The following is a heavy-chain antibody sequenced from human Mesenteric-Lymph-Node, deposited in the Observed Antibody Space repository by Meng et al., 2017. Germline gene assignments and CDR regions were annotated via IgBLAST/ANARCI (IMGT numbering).Heavy chain of an antibody. CDR3: VKRAWLES. V-gene: IGHV3-23*01. J-gene: IGHJ5*01. Sequence: GESLKISCAASGFSFSDQSMSWVRQAPGKGLEWVSVILERDGSTYYADSVKGRFTISRDNSKNTLYLQMSSLRADDTAVYHCVKRAWLESWGQGTLVTVSS. CDR2: ILERDGST. CDR1: GFSFSDQS.